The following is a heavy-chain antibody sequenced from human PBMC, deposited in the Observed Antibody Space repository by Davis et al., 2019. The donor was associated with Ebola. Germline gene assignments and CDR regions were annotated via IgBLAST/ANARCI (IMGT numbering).Heavy chain of an antibody. CDR2: ISSSSSAI. Sequence: GESLKISCAASGFTFSSYSMNWVRQAPGKGLEWVSYISSSSSAIYYADSVKGRFTISRDNAKNSLYLQMNSLRDEDTAVYYCAKDQDDFWSGYPILWGQGTLVTVSS. V-gene: IGHV3-48*02. CDR1: GFTFSSYS. D-gene: IGHD3-3*01. J-gene: IGHJ4*02. CDR3: AKDQDDFWSGYPIL.